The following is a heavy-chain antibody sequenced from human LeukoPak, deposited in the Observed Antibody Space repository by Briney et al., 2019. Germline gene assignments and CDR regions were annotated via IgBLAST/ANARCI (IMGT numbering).Heavy chain of an antibody. CDR3: ARGSVGDRLGH. Sequence: KPSETLSLTCAVYGGSFSGYFCSWIRPPPGKGLEWIGELSQSGSAISNPSLKGRVTISVDTSKNQFSLKLTSLTAADTAVYYCARGSVGDRLGHWGQGTLVTVSS. CDR2: LSQSGSA. J-gene: IGHJ4*02. D-gene: IGHD3-16*01. CDR1: GGSFSGYF. V-gene: IGHV4-34*01.